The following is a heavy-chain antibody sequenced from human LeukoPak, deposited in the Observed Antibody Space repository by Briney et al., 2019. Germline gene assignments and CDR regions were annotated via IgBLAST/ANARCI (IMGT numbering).Heavy chain of an antibody. CDR2: IIPILGIA. Sequence: ASVKVSCKASGGTFSSYAISWVRQAPGQGLEWMGRIIPILGIANYAQKFQGRVTITADKSTSTAYMELSSLRSEDTAVYYCARGPRAVAGIYYYYGMDVWGQGTTVTVSS. J-gene: IGHJ6*02. D-gene: IGHD6-19*01. CDR1: GGTFSSYA. V-gene: IGHV1-69*04. CDR3: ARGPRAVAGIYYYYGMDV.